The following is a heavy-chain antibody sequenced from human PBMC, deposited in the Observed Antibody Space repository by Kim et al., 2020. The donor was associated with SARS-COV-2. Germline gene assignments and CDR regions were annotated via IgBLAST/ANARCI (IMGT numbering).Heavy chain of an antibody. D-gene: IGHD3-22*01. J-gene: IGHJ4*02. Sequence: DSVKGRFTIPRDNAKSSLYLQMNSLRAEDTAVYYCARDGYYDSSGYYIGYWGQGTLVTVSS. CDR3: ARDGYYDSSGYYIGY. V-gene: IGHV3-7*01.